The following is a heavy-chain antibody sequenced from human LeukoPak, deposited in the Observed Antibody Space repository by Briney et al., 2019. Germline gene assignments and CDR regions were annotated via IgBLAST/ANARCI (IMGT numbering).Heavy chain of an antibody. D-gene: IGHD3-10*01. J-gene: IGHJ5*02. Sequence: ASVKVSCKASGYTFTGYYMHWVRQAPGQGLEWMGRINPNSGGTNYAQKFQGRVTMTRDTSISTAYMELSRLRPDDTAVYYCARDRTPGSVVQGVIANWFDPWGQGTLVTVSS. V-gene: IGHV1-2*06. CDR1: GYTFTGYY. CDR2: INPNSGGT. CDR3: ARDRTPGSVVQGVIANWFDP.